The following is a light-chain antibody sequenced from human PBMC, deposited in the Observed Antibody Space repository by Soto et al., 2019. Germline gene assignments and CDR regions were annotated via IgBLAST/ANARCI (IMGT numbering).Light chain of an antibody. CDR2: DAS. V-gene: IGKV1-5*01. CDR1: QNIFTY. CDR3: QHDTLYSAA. J-gene: IGKJ1*01. Sequence: DIPMTQSPSTLSASVGDRVTISCRASQNIFTYLAWYQQKPGKAPKLHICDASTLQSGVPPRFSGSRSGPDFTLPISSLQPHDFATYYCQHDTLYSAAFGQGTTV.